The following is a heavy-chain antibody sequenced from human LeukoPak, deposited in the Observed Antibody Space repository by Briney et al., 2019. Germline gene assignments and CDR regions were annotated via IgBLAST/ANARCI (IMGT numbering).Heavy chain of an antibody. D-gene: IGHD2-15*01. J-gene: IGHJ4*02. CDR1: GFTFSSYS. CDR2: IRSSSSDI. CDR3: ARVDCSGGSCYSDY. Sequence: GGSLRLSCAASGFTFSSYSINWVRQPPGKGLPWVSSIRSSSSDINYEDSVKGRFTISRANAKNSLYLQMNSLRAENTAVYYCARVDCSGGSCYSDYWGQGTLVTVSS. V-gene: IGHV3-21*01.